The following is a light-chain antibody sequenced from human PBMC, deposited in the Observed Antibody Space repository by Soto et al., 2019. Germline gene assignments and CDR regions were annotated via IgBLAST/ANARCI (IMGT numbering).Light chain of an antibody. J-gene: IGLJ3*02. V-gene: IGLV9-49*01. Sequence: QPVLTQPPSASASLGASVTLTRTLSSGYSNYKVDWYQQRPGKGPRFVMRVGTGGIVGSKGDGIPDRFSVLGSGLNRYLTIKNIQEEDESDYHCGADHGSGSNFVYVFGGGTQLTVL. CDR3: GADHGSGSNFVYV. CDR2: VGTGGIVG. CDR1: SGYSNYK.